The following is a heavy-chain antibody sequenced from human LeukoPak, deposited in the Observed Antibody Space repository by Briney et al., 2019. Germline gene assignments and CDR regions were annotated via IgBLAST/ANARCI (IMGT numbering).Heavy chain of an antibody. CDR3: AKGTSSSCYSAPNY. J-gene: IGHJ4*02. D-gene: IGHD2-15*01. V-gene: IGHV3-23*01. CDR1: GFTFSDDY. Sequence: GGSLRLSCAASGFTFSDDYMTWVRQAPGKGLEWVSAICSNDNNTYYANSVKGRFTISRDNSKNTLSLQLNSLRAEDTAVYYCAKGTSSSCYSAPNYWGQGTLVTVSS. CDR2: ICSNDNNT.